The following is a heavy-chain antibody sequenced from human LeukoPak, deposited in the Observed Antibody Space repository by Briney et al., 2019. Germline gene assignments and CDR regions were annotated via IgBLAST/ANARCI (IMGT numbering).Heavy chain of an antibody. CDR3: AKVEGGYDSKYYFDY. V-gene: IGHV3-23*01. CDR1: GFPFSSYA. CDR2: ISGSGGST. D-gene: IGHD5-12*01. Sequence: GGSLSLSFAASGFPFSSYAMSWVHPAPGKGLEWVSAISGSGGSTYYADSVKGRFTISRDNSKNTLYLQMNSLRAEDTAVYYCAKVEGGYDSKYYFDYWGQGTLVTVSS. J-gene: IGHJ4*02.